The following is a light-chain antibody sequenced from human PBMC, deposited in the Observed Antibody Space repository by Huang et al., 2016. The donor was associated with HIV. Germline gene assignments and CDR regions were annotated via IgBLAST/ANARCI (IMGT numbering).Light chain of an antibody. CDR1: QSGNNNY. CDR2: SES. CDR3: QQYGSSPWT. Sequence: EIVLTQSPGSLSLSPGEGATLSCRASQSGNNNYLAWYQQKPGQSPRLLIFSESNRATGILDRFGGSGFGTDFTLTIRSLEPEDFAMYYCQQYGSSPWTFGQGTKVEVK. J-gene: IGKJ1*01. V-gene: IGKV3-20*01.